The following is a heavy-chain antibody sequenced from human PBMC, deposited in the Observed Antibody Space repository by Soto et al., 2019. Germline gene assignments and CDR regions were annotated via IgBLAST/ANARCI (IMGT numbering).Heavy chain of an antibody. J-gene: IGHJ5*02. D-gene: IGHD6-13*01. CDR3: ARAWSSSWYGGNWFDP. V-gene: IGHV4-34*01. CDR1: GGSFSGYY. CDR2: INHSGST. Sequence: LSLTCAVYGGSFSGYYWSWIRQPPGKGLEWIGEINHSGSTNYNPSLKSRVTISVDTSKNQFSLKLSSVTAADTAVYYCARAWSSSWYGGNWFDPWGQGNLVTVSS.